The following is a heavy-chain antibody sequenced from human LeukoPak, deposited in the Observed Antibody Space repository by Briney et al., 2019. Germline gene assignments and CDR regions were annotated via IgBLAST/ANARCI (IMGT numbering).Heavy chain of an antibody. CDR2: ISGSGGST. CDR3: AKDPRGWRDAFDI. V-gene: IGHV3-23*01. CDR1: GFTFSSYA. J-gene: IGHJ3*02. D-gene: IGHD6-19*01. Sequence: GGSLRLSCVASGFTFSSYAMSWVRQAPGKGLEWVSAISGSGGSTYYADSVKGRFTISRDNSKNTLYLQMNSLRAEDTAVYYCAKDPRGWRDAFDIWGQGTMVTVSS.